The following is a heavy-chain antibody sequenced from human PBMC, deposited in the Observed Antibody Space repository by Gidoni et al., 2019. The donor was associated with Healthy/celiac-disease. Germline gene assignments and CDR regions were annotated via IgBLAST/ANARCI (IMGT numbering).Heavy chain of an antibody. Sequence: QVQLVESGGGVVQPGRSLRLSCAASGFTFSSYGMHWVRQAPGKGLEWVAVISYDGSNKYYADSVKGRFTISRDNSKNTLYLQMNSLRAEDTAVYYCAKDDDYGDYEESSPGEGYWGQGTLVTVSS. V-gene: IGHV3-30*18. J-gene: IGHJ4*02. CDR1: GFTFSSYG. CDR2: ISYDGSNK. CDR3: AKDDDYGDYEESSPGEGY. D-gene: IGHD4-17*01.